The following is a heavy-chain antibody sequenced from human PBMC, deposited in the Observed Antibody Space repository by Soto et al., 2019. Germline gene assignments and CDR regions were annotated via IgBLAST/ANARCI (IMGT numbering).Heavy chain of an antibody. CDR1: GFTFSSYG. CDR2: ISYDGSNK. CDR3: YVEVATVVY. V-gene: IGHV3-30*03. Sequence: QVQLVESGGGVVQPGRSLRLSCAASGFTFSSYGMHWVRQAPGKGLEWVAVISYDGSNKYYAESVKGRFTISRDNSKNTLYLHMNCLRAEDAAVYFCYVEVATVVYWVQGLLVTVSS. D-gene: IGHD1-1*01. J-gene: IGHJ4*02.